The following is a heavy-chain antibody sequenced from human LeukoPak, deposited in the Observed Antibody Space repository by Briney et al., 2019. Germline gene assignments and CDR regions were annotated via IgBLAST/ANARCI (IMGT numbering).Heavy chain of an antibody. CDR2: IIPMFGTA. CDR1: GGTFSSYA. D-gene: IGHD3-16*01. Sequence: ASVKVSCKASGGTFSSYAISWVRQAAGHGLEGMGRIIPMFGTANYAPKFQGRVTITTDESSSTAYVELSSLRSEDTAVYYCASRGGPLDGFDIWGQGTMVTVSS. CDR3: ASRGGPLDGFDI. V-gene: IGHV1-69*05. J-gene: IGHJ3*02.